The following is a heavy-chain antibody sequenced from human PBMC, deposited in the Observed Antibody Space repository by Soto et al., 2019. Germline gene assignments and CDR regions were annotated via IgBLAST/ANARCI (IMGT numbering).Heavy chain of an antibody. Sequence: QVQLVESGGGVVQPGRSLRLSCAASGFTFSSYGMHWVRQAPGKGLEWVAVISYDGSNKYYADSVKGRFTISRDNSKNTLDLQMNSLRAEDTAVYYCAKGDIVVVVAATPQWFDPWGQGTLVTVSS. CDR2: ISYDGSNK. CDR3: AKGDIVVVVAATPQWFDP. V-gene: IGHV3-30*18. CDR1: GFTFSSYG. D-gene: IGHD2-15*01. J-gene: IGHJ5*02.